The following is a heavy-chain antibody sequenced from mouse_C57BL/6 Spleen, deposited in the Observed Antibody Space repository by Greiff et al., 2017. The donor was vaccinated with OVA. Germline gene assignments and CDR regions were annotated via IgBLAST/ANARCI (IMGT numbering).Heavy chain of an antibody. Sequence: DVMLVESGGGLVKPGGSLKLSCAASGFTFSSYAMSWVRQTPEKRLEWVATISDGGSYTYYPDNVKGRFTISRDNAKNNLYLQMSHLKSEDTAMYYCARDHGGSSFAYWGQGTLVTVSA. J-gene: IGHJ3*01. V-gene: IGHV5-4*01. CDR2: ISDGGSYT. CDR1: GFTFSSYA. CDR3: ARDHGGSSFAY.